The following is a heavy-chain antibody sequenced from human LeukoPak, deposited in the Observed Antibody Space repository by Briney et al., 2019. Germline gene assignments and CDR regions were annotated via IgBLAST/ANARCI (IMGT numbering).Heavy chain of an antibody. CDR2: THFSGST. J-gene: IGHJ4*02. CDR3: ARLSCSGDWCNPAWGEY. CDR1: GGSISSANHY. Sequence: SETLSLTCSVSGGSISSANHYWGWIRQPPGKGLECIGSTHFSGSTHYNPSLNGRATISLDTPKNQFSLKVTSVTAADTAVYYCARLSCSGDWCNPAWGEYWGQGTLVTVSS. V-gene: IGHV4-39*01. D-gene: IGHD2-21*01.